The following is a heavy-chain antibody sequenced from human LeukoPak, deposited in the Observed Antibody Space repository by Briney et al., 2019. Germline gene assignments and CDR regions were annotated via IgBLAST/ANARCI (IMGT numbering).Heavy chain of an antibody. D-gene: IGHD3-9*01. Sequence: SVKVSGKASGGTFSSYAISWVRQAPGQGLEWMGGIIPIFGTANYAQKFQGRVTITADKSTSTAYMELSSLRSEDTAVYYCASGGPYYDILTGYAETYYFDYWGQGTLVTVSS. J-gene: IGHJ4*02. CDR2: IIPIFGTA. CDR3: ASGGPYYDILTGYAETYYFDY. V-gene: IGHV1-69*06. CDR1: GGTFSSYA.